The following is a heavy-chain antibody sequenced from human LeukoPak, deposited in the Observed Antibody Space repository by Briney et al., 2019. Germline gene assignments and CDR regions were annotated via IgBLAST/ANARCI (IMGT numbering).Heavy chain of an antibody. Sequence: GGSLRLSCAASGFTFSSYAMSWVRQAPGKGLEWVSAISGSGGGTYYADSVKGRFTISRDNSKNTLYLQMNSLRAEDTAVYYCAKNSPPSLWFGELFVDYWGQGTLVTVSS. CDR2: ISGSGGGT. D-gene: IGHD3-10*01. CDR1: GFTFSSYA. CDR3: AKNSPPSLWFGELFVDY. V-gene: IGHV3-23*01. J-gene: IGHJ4*02.